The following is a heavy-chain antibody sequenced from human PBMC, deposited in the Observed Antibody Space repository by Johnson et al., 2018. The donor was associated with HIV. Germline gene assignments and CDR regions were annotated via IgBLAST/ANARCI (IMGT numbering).Heavy chain of an antibody. J-gene: IGHJ3*02. CDR3: AKPLQLEEGAFDI. CDR1: GFTFSSYA. D-gene: IGHD6-6*01. V-gene: IGHV3-30*09. Sequence: QVQLVESGGAVVQPGRSLRLSCVASGFTFSSYAMHWVRQAPGKGLDWVALISYDGSNKYFADSVKGRFAISRDNSKNTLYLQMNSLRAEDTAVYYCAKPLQLEEGAFDIWGQGTMVTVSS. CDR2: ISYDGSNK.